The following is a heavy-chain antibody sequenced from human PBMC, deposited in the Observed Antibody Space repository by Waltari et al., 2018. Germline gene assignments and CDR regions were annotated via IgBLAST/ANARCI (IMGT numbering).Heavy chain of an antibody. CDR2: IYYSGST. CDR3: HTIFGVGLFDY. V-gene: IGHV4-59*01. CDR1: GGSISSYY. J-gene: IGHJ4*02. Sequence: QVQLQESGPGLVKPSETLSLTCTVSGGSISSYYWSWIRQPPGKGLEWIGYIYYSGSTNYNPSLKSRVTISVDTSKNQFSLKLSSVTAADTAVYYCHTIFGVGLFDYWGQGTLVTVSS. D-gene: IGHD3-3*01.